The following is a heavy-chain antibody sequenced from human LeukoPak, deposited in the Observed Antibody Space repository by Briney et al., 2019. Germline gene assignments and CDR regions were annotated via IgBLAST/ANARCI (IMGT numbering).Heavy chain of an antibody. CDR1: GGSIGGYY. CDR3: ARHGYYFGSGSYFQH. D-gene: IGHD3-10*01. V-gene: IGHV4-59*08. Sequence: SETLSLTCTVSGGSIGGYYWSWIRQPPGKGLEWIGYIYNSESTNYNPSLKSRVTISVDTSKNQFSLRQISVTAADTAVYYCARHGYYFGSGSYFQHWGQGTLVTVSS. J-gene: IGHJ1*01. CDR2: IYNSEST.